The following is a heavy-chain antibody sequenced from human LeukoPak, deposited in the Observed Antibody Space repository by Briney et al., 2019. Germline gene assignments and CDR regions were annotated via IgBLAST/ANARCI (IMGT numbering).Heavy chain of an antibody. V-gene: IGHV4-34*01. D-gene: IGHD3-10*01. CDR2: INHSGST. Sequence: PSETLSLTCTVSGGSISSYYWSWIRQPPGKGLEWIGEINHSGSTNYNPSLKSRVTISVDTSKNQFSLKLSSVTAADTAVYYCARSSRGVKGYYYYYMDVWGKGTTVTVSS. J-gene: IGHJ6*03. CDR1: GGSISSYY. CDR3: ARSSRGVKGYYYYYMDV.